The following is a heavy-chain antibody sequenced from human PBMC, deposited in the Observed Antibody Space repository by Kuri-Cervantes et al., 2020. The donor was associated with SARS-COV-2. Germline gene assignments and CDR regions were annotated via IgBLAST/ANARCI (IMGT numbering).Heavy chain of an antibody. V-gene: IGHV1-2*02. Sequence: ASVKVSCKDSGYTFTGYYMHWVRQAPGQGLEWMGWINPNSGGTNYAQKFQGRVTMTRDTSISTAYMELSRLRSDDTAVYYCARGISNHIYYYYYMDVWGKGTTVSLL. CDR2: INPNSGGT. CDR3: ARGISNHIYYYYYMDV. D-gene: IGHD4-11*01. J-gene: IGHJ6*03. CDR1: GYTFTGYY.